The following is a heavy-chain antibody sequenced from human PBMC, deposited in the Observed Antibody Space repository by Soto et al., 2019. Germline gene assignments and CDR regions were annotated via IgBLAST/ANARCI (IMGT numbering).Heavy chain of an antibody. Sequence: SETLSLTCAVYGGSFSGYYWSWIRQPPGKGLKWIREINHRESTNYNPSIKSRVTISVDTSKNKLSMKLSSVTAADTAVYYCGRFRRSGYYSVTPRGWFDPWGQGTLVTVSS. V-gene: IGHV4-34*01. CDR3: GRFRRSGYYSVTPRGWFDP. CDR2: INHREST. J-gene: IGHJ5*02. D-gene: IGHD3-3*01. CDR1: GGSFSGYY.